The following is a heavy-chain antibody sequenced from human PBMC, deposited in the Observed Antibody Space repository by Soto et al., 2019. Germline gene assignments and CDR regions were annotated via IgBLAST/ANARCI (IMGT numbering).Heavy chain of an antibody. D-gene: IGHD6-13*01. CDR3: PNLAALRVPSAEPIDQ. CDR2: IDPSDSYT. Sequence: GESLKISCWVSGYSFTSYWIAWVRQMPGKGLEWMARIDPSDSYTYYNPSFQGHVTISADKSVNTAYLQWSSLKASDTAIYYCPNLAALRVPSAEPIDQWGQETLVTVPS. J-gene: IGHJ4*01. CDR1: GYSFTSYW. V-gene: IGHV5-10-1*01.